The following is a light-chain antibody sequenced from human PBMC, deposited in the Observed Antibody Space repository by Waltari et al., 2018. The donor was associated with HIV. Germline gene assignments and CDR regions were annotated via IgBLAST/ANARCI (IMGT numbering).Light chain of an antibody. Sequence: QSALAQPASVSGSPGQSITISCAGSVVDSGPEIYVSLYPQHPGRAPRLLIYMLSRRPSGVSYRFSGSSSGMSATLTISGLQSDDEAHYYCSSYSTITSLVGFGTGTRVTVL. V-gene: IGLV2-14*01. J-gene: IGLJ1*01. CDR1: VVDSGPEIY. CDR3: SSYSTITSLVG. CDR2: MLS.